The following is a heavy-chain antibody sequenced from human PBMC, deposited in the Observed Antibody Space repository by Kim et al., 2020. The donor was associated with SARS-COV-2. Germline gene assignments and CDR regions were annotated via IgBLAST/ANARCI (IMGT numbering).Heavy chain of an antibody. Sequence: GGSLRLSCAASGFTFSSYEMNWVRQAPGKGLEWVSYISSSGSTIYYADSVKGRFTISRDNAKNSLYLQMNSLRAEDTAVYYCARVFGEPRFAFDIWGQGTMVTVSS. D-gene: IGHD3-10*01. V-gene: IGHV3-48*03. CDR1: GFTFSSYE. J-gene: IGHJ3*02. CDR2: ISSSGSTI. CDR3: ARVFGEPRFAFDI.